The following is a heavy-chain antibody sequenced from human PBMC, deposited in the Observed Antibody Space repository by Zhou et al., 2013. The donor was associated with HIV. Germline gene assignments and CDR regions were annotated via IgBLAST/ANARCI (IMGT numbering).Heavy chain of an antibody. CDR2: IYPSSGTT. CDR1: GYSISSGYY. CDR3: VRDLPELRSSLKEGFDY. D-gene: IGHD6-13*01. V-gene: IGHV4-38-2*02. J-gene: IGHJ4*02. Sequence: QVQLQESGPGLLKPSETLSLTCAVSGYSISSGYYWGWIRQPPGKGLEWIGSIYPSSGTTYYNPSLKSRVTMSVDTSKNQFSLKLTSVIAADTAVYYCVRDLPELRSSLKEGFDYWGQGTLVTVSS.